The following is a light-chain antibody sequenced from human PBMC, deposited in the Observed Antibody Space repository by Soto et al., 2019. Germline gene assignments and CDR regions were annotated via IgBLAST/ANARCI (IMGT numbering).Light chain of an antibody. J-gene: IGKJ5*01. V-gene: IGKV3-20*01. CDR1: QSVSSN. Sequence: EIVLTQSPGTLSLSPGERATLSCRASQSVSSNLAWYQQKPGQAPRLLIYGASTRATGIPDRFSGSGSGTDFTLTISRLEPEDFAVYYCQQYGTLITFGQGTRLEI. CDR2: GAS. CDR3: QQYGTLIT.